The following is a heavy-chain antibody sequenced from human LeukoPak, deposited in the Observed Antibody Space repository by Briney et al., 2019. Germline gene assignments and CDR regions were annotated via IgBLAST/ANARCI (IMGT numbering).Heavy chain of an antibody. CDR3: ARDFPPLTTVVKDY. CDR1: GFTVSSNY. D-gene: IGHD4-23*01. V-gene: IGHV3-66*01. J-gene: IGHJ4*02. CDR2: IYSGGST. Sequence: PGGSLRLSCAASGFTVSSNYMSWVRQAPGKGLEWVSVIYSGGSTYYADSVKGRFTISRDNSKNTLYLQMNSLRAEDTAVYYCARDFPPLTTVVKDYWGQGTLVTVSS.